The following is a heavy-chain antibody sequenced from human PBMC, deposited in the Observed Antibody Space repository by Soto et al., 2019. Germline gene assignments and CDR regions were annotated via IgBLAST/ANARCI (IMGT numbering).Heavy chain of an antibody. D-gene: IGHD3-3*01. V-gene: IGHV4-59*01. CDR1: GGSISSYY. CDR3: ARGPFWSGYYAWFDP. CDR2: IYYSGST. J-gene: IGHJ5*02. Sequence: KPSETLSLTCTVSGGSISSYYWSWIRQPPGKGLEWIGYIYYSGSTNYNPSLKSRVTISVDTSKNQFSLKLSSVTAADTAVYYCARGPFWSGYYAWFDPWGQGTLVTVSS.